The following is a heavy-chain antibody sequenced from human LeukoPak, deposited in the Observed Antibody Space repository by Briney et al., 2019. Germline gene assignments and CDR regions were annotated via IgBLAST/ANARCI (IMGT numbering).Heavy chain of an antibody. CDR1: GFTFSSYA. J-gene: IGHJ4*02. D-gene: IGHD3-10*01. CDR3: ARGGPVRGESYYFDY. Sequence: PGGSLRLSCAASGFTFSSYAMSWVRQAPGKGLEWVANIKQDGSEKYYVDSVKGRFTISRDNAKNSLYLQMNSLRAEDTAVYYCARGGPVRGESYYFDYWGQGTLVTVSS. V-gene: IGHV3-7*01. CDR2: IKQDGSEK.